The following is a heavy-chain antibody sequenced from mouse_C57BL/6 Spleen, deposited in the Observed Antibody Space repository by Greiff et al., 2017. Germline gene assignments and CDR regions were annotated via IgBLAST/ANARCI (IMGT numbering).Heavy chain of an antibody. CDR1: GYTFTSYW. Sequence: QVQLQQPGAELVKPGASVKLSCKASGYTFTSYWMQWVKQRPGQGLEWIGEIDPSDSYTNYNQKFKGKATLTVDTSSSTAYMQLSSLTSEDSAVYYCARYSPYYYGTSYYAMDYWGQGTSVTVSS. V-gene: IGHV1-50*01. CDR3: ARYSPYYYGTSYYAMDY. CDR2: IDPSDSYT. J-gene: IGHJ4*01. D-gene: IGHD1-1*01.